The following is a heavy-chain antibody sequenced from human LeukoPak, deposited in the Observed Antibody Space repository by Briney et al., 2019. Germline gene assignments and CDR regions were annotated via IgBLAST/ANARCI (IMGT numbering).Heavy chain of an antibody. J-gene: IGHJ3*02. V-gene: IGHV3-30*02. Sequence: PGGSLRLSCAASGFTFSSYGMHWVRQAPGKGLEWVAFIRYDGSNKYYADSVKGRFTISRDNSKNTLYLQMNSLRAEDTAVYYXXXXXSSYGYGDAFDIWGQGTMVTVSS. D-gene: IGHD5-18*01. CDR1: GFTFSSYG. CDR2: IRYDGSNK. CDR3: XXXXSSYGYGDAFDI.